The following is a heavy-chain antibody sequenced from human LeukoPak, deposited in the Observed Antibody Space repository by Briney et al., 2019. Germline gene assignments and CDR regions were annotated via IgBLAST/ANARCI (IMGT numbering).Heavy chain of an antibody. CDR2: IWYDGSDK. V-gene: IGHV3-33*01. J-gene: IGHJ4*02. Sequence: PGGSLRLSCAASGFTFTNYAMQWVRQAPGTGLEWVAIIWYDGSDKYYTYSVKGQFTISRDNSKNTLYLQMNSLRVDDTAVYYCVRGLSPDYWGQGTLVTVSS. CDR3: VRGLSPDY. CDR1: GFTFTNYA.